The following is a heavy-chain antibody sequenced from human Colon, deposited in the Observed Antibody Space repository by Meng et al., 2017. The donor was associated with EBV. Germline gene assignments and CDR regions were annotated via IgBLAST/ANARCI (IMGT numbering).Heavy chain of an antibody. CDR2: IIHGGSP. D-gene: IGHD2-8*02. V-gene: IGHV4-34*12. CDR1: GGSLSGAY. J-gene: IGHJ4*02. CDR3: ARRPTGIDY. Sequence: QVQLQHGGPGLFQPSKTLSLTCAVNGGSLSGAYWNWIRQPPGKGLEWIGEIIHGGSPSYNPSLKSRVTISIDTSKNQLSLMLSSVTAADTAVYYCARRPTGIDYWGQGTLVTVSS.